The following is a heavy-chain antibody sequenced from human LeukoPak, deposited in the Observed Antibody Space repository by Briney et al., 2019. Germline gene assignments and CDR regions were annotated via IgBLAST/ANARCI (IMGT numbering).Heavy chain of an antibody. V-gene: IGHV4-4*02. Sequence: SETLSLTCAVSGGSISSSNWWSWVRQPPGKGLEWIGEIYHSGSTNYNPSLKSRVTISVDKSKNQFSLKLSPVTAADTAVYYCARAVAGSYNWFDPWGQGTLVTVSS. D-gene: IGHD6-19*01. CDR3: ARAVAGSYNWFDP. CDR1: GGSISSSNW. CDR2: IYHSGST. J-gene: IGHJ5*02.